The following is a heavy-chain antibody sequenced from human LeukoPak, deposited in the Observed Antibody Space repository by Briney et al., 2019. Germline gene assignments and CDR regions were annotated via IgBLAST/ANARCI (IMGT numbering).Heavy chain of an antibody. Sequence: SQTLSLTCAVSGGSVSSGGYSWSWIRQPPGNGLEWIGYIYHSGRASYNPSLKSRVTISLDRSRNHVSLNLTSVTAADTAVYYCARGDPNWFDPWGQGTLVTVSS. CDR1: GGSVSSGGYS. J-gene: IGHJ5*02. V-gene: IGHV4-30-2*01. CDR2: IYHSGRA. CDR3: ARGDPNWFDP.